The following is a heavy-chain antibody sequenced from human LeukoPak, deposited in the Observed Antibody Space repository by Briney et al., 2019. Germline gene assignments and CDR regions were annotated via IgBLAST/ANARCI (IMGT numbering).Heavy chain of an antibody. CDR1: GGSFSGYY. V-gene: IGHV4-34*01. D-gene: IGHD3-22*01. CDR3: ARPYYYDSSGYQDAFDI. J-gene: IGHJ3*02. CDR2: INHSGST. Sequence: SETLSLTCAVYGGSFSGYYWSWIRQPPGKGLEWIGEINHSGSTNYNPSLKSRVTISVDTSKNQSSLKLSSVIAADTAVYYCARPYYYDSSGYQDAFDIWGQGTMVTVSS.